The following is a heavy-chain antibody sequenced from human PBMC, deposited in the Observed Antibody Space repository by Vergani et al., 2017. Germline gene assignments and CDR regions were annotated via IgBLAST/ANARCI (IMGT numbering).Heavy chain of an antibody. Sequence: EVQLVESGGGLVKPGGSLRLSCAASGFTFSSYSMNWVRQAPGKGLEWVSSISSSSSYIYYADSVKGRFTISRDNAKNSLYLQMNSLRAEDTAVYYCASFRITMVRGVDGMDVWGQG. V-gene: IGHV3-21*01. CDR1: GFTFSSYS. D-gene: IGHD3-10*01. CDR3: ASFRITMVRGVDGMDV. CDR2: ISSSSSYI. J-gene: IGHJ6*02.